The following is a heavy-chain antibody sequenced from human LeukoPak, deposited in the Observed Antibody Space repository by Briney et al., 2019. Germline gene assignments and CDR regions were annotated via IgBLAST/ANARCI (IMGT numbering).Heavy chain of an antibody. CDR1: GGSISSSSYY. V-gene: IGHV4-39*07. CDR3: ASGLFWSHLDY. D-gene: IGHD2-8*02. J-gene: IGHJ4*02. CDR2: IYYSGST. Sequence: SETLSLTCTVSGGSISSSSYYWGWIRQPPGKGLEWIGSIYYSGSTYYNPSLKSRVTISVDTSKNQFSLKLSSVTAADTAVYYCASGLFWSHLDYWGQGTLVTVSS.